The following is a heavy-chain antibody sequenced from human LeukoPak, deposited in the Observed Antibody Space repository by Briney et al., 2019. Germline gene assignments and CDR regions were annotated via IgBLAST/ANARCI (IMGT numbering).Heavy chain of an antibody. CDR2: ISAYNGNT. CDR3: ARDYCSGGSCLAFDY. V-gene: IGHV1-18*01. CDR1: GYTFTSYG. J-gene: IGHJ4*02. D-gene: IGHD2-15*01. Sequence: ASVKVSCKASGYTFTSYGISWVQQAPGQGLEWMGWISAYNGNTNYAQKLQGRVTTTTDTSTSTAYMELRSLRSDDTAVYYCARDYCSGGSCLAFDYWGQGTLVTVSS.